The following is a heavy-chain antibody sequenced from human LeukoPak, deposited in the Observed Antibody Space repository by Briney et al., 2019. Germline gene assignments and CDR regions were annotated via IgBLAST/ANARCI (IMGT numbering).Heavy chain of an antibody. CDR3: ARGPILLWIHNGMDV. V-gene: IGHV3-49*04. Sequence: PGRSLRLSCLGSGFIFGEHAISWVRQARGKALEWVGFIRSEAYGETTEYAASVSGRFIISRDNTRGIAYLQMNNLKIEDTAVYYCARGPILLWIHNGMDVWGPGTTVTVSS. CDR1: GFIFGEHA. CDR2: IRSEAYGETT. J-gene: IGHJ6*02. D-gene: IGHD3-10*01.